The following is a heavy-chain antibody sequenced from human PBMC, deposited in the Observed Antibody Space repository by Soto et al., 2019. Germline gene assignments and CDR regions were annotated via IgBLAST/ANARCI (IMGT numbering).Heavy chain of an antibody. Sequence: ASVKVSCKASGYTFTGYYMHWVRQAPGQGLEWMGWINPNSGGTNYAQKFQGWVTMTRDTSISTAYMELSRLRSDETAVYYCARTPPPQLYCSGGSCYPPHFDYWGQGTLVTVSS. CDR3: ARTPPPQLYCSGGSCYPPHFDY. J-gene: IGHJ4*02. V-gene: IGHV1-2*04. D-gene: IGHD2-15*01. CDR2: INPNSGGT. CDR1: GYTFTGYY.